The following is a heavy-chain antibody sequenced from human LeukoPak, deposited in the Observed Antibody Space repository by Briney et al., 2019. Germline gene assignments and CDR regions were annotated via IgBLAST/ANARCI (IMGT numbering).Heavy chain of an antibody. CDR1: GASISSYY. CDR2: ISYSGSI. Sequence: SETLSLTCTVSGASISSYYWNWIRQPPGKGLEWIGYISYSGSINYNPSLKSRVTISVDTSKNQFSLRLTSVTAADTAMYYCARAPDYGGKLDYWGQGTLITASS. CDR3: ARAPDYGGKLDY. V-gene: IGHV4-59*01. D-gene: IGHD4-23*01. J-gene: IGHJ4*02.